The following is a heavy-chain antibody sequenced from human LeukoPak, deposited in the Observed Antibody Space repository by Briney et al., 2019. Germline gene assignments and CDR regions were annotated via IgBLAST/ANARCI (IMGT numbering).Heavy chain of an antibody. J-gene: IGHJ4*02. Sequence: GGSLRLSCAASGFTFSNAWMSWVRQAPGKGLEWVGRIKSKTDGGTTDHAAPVKGRFTISRDDSKNTLYLQMNSLKTEDTAVYYCTTDMYYYDSSGPVDYWGQGTLVTVSS. V-gene: IGHV3-15*01. D-gene: IGHD3-22*01. CDR3: TTDMYYYDSSGPVDY. CDR2: IKSKTDGGTT. CDR1: GFTFSNAW.